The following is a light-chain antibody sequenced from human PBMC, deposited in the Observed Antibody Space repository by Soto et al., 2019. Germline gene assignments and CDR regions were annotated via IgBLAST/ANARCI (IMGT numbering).Light chain of an antibody. Sequence: DIQMTQSPSTLSASVGDRVVITCRASQSISSWLAWYQQKPGKAPNLLIYRASTLKSGVPSRFSGSGSGTEFTLTISSLQPDDLATYYCQQYDNDSWTFGQGKKVEIK. CDR1: QSISSW. J-gene: IGKJ1*01. CDR3: QQYDNDSWT. CDR2: RAS. V-gene: IGKV1-5*03.